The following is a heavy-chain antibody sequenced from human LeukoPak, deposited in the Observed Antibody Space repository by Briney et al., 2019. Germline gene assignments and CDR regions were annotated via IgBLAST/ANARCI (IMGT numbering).Heavy chain of an antibody. V-gene: IGHV3-15*07. J-gene: IGHJ4*02. D-gene: IGHD5-12*01. CDR1: GFTFSKAW. CDR3: TTPRYSGYDFYF. CDR2: IKSKTDGGTT. Sequence: GGSLRLSCAASGFTFSKAWMYWVRQAPGKGLEWVGRIKSKTDGGTTDYAAPVKGRFTISRDDSKNTLFLQMNSLKTEDTATYYCTTPRYSGYDFYFWGQGTLVTVSS.